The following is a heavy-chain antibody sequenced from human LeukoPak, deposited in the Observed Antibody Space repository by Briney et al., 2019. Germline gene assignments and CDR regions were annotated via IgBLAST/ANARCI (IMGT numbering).Heavy chain of an antibody. V-gene: IGHV3-11*01. CDR2: ISSSGGTI. CDR3: ARQGSEIDY. CDR1: GFTLSHYY. Sequence: GSLRLSCAASGFTLSHYYMTWIRQVPGKGLEWLSCISSSGGTIYYADSVEGRFTVSRDNAKSSLYLQMNSLRAEDTAVYYCARQGSEIDYWGQGTLVTVSS. J-gene: IGHJ4*02.